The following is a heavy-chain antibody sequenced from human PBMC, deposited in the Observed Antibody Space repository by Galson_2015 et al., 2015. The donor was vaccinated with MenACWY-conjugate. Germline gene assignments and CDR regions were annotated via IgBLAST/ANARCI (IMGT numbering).Heavy chain of an antibody. J-gene: IGHJ4*01. V-gene: IGHV3-74*01. Sequence: SLRLSCAASGFIFNTHWMGWVRQAPGAGLVWVARINPGGSSTTYADSVKGRFTISRDNATNTLYLQMNSLRPEDTAVFYCAKSQGLSNSFDAWGQGTLVTVSS. D-gene: IGHD2/OR15-2a*01. CDR2: INPGGSST. CDR3: AKSQGLSNSFDA. CDR1: GFIFNTHW.